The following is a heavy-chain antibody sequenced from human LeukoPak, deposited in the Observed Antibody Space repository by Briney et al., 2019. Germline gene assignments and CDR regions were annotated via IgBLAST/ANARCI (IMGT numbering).Heavy chain of an antibody. V-gene: IGHV1-2*02. CDR1: GYTFTGYY. Sequence: EASVKVSCKASGYTFTGYYMHRVRQAPGQGLGWMGWINPNSGGTNYAQKFQGRVTMTRDTSISTAYMELSRLRSDDTAVYYCARGRAGPLEWFVYYYYMGVWGKGTTVTVSS. CDR3: ARGRAGPLEWFVYYYYMGV. CDR2: INPNSGGT. D-gene: IGHD3-3*01. J-gene: IGHJ6*03.